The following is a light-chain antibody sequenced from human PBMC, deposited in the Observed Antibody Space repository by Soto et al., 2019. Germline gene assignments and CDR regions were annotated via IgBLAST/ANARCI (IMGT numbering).Light chain of an antibody. Sequence: HSVLTQPPSVSAAPGQTVTISCSGNSSNIGSNDVSWYQQLPGKAPKLLIYENSQRPSGIPDRFSGSKSGTSATLGITGLQTGDEADYYCGTWDSSLIALFGTGTKLTVL. CDR1: SSNIGSND. CDR3: GTWDSSLIAL. V-gene: IGLV1-51*02. CDR2: ENS. J-gene: IGLJ1*01.